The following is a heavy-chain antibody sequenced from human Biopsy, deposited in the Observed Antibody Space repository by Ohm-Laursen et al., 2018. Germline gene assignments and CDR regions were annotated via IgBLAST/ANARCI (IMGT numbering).Heavy chain of an antibody. Sequence: SVKVSCKASGDTFLGYYLHWVRQAPGQGLEWMGSIYPNSGDTDFAQKFQGRVSMTRDTSVSTAHLELSSLRSDDTAIYYCARDLLEWSLPSWGQGTLVTVSS. CDR2: IYPNSGDT. CDR1: GDTFLGYY. V-gene: IGHV1-2*02. J-gene: IGHJ4*02. D-gene: IGHD3-3*01. CDR3: ARDLLEWSLPS.